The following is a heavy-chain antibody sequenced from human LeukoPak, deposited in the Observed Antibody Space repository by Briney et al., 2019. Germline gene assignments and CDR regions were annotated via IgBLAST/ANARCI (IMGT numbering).Heavy chain of an antibody. CDR1: GDSFSSHY. J-gene: IGHJ3*02. CDR2: ISHIGRT. D-gene: IGHD4-17*01. Sequence: SETLSLTCAVSGDSFSSHYWTWIRQSPGTGLERIGYISHIGRTNYNPSLKSRVTISIDTSKNQFSLELRSVTAADTAVYYCARDLVTVTKGFDIWGQGTMVSVSS. V-gene: IGHV4-59*11. CDR3: ARDLVTVTKGFDI.